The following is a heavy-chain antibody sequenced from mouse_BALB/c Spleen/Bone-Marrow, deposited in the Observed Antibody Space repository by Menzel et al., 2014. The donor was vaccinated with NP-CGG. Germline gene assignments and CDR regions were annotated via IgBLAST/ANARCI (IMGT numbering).Heavy chain of an antibody. D-gene: IGHD2-3*01. CDR2: ITYSGYT. CDR1: GDSITSGY. V-gene: IGHV3-8*02. CDR3: ARSPYDGYYVFAY. Sequence: EVQLKESGPSLVKPSQTLSLTCSVTGDSITSGYWNWIWKFPGNKLEYMGYITYSGYTYYNPSLKSRISFTRDTPKNQFHLQLNSVTTEDTATYYCARSPYDGYYVFAYWGQGTLVTVSA. J-gene: IGHJ3*01.